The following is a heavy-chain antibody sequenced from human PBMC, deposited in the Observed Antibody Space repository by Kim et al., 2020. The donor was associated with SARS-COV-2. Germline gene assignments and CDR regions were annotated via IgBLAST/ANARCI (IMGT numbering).Heavy chain of an antibody. D-gene: IGHD6-13*01. CDR3: ASYSSSLISDAFDI. V-gene: IGHV4-34*01. J-gene: IGHJ3*02. Sequence: NPSLKSRVTISVDTSKNQFSLKLSSVTAADTAVYYCASYSSSLISDAFDIWGQGTMVTVSS.